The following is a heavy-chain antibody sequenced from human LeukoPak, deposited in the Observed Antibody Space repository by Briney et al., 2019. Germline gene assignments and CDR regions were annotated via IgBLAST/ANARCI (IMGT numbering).Heavy chain of an antibody. CDR2: IGVSATAI. J-gene: IGHJ4*02. V-gene: IGHV3-11*01. Sequence: SGGSLRLSCAASGFTFIDYYLTWIRQAPGKGLEWVSYIGVSATAIHYADSVKGRFTIFRDNAKNSLYLQMDRLRAEDTAVYYCARGSWRVARIPDYWGQGTLVTVSS. CDR1: GFTFIDYY. D-gene: IGHD5-12*01. CDR3: ARGSWRVARIPDY.